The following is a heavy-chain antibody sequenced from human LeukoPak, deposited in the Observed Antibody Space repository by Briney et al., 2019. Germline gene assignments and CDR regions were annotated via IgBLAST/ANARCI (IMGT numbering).Heavy chain of an antibody. Sequence: KPSETLSLTCTVSGGSISSSTYYWGWIRRPPGKRLEWIGSIYYSGSTNYNPSLKSRVTISVDTSNNQFSLKLSSVTAADTALYYCARHLSASDAFDIWGQGTMVTVSS. CDR3: ARHLSASDAFDI. CDR1: GGSISSSTYY. J-gene: IGHJ3*02. CDR2: IYYSGST. D-gene: IGHD2/OR15-2a*01. V-gene: IGHV4-39*01.